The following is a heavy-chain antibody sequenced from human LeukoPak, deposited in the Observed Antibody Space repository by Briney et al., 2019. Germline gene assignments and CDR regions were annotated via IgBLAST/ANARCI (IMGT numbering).Heavy chain of an antibody. CDR2: MNPNSGNT. J-gene: IGHJ6*03. D-gene: IGHD3-22*01. V-gene: IGHV1-8*01. CDR1: GYTFTSYD. Sequence: ASVKVSCQAFGYTFTSYDINWVRQATGQGLEWMGWMNPNSGNTGYAQKFQGRVTMTRNTSISTAYMELSSLRSEDTAVYYCARGSDSGRPYYYYYMDVWGKGTTVTVSS. CDR3: ARGSDSGRPYYYYYMDV.